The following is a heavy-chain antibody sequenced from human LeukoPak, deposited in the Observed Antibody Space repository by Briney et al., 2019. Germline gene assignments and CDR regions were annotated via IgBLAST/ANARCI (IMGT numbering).Heavy chain of an antibody. J-gene: IGHJ5*02. CDR1: GYSFTTCW. V-gene: IGHV5-51*01. Sequence: GEPLKISCKGSGYSFTTCWIGWVRQVPGKGLEWMGIIYPGTSDTQYTPPFQGQVTISVDKSTSTAYLQWSSLKASDTAMYYCAWRKYFSTWFEPWGQGTLVTVSS. D-gene: IGHD1-14*01. CDR3: AWRKYFSTWFEP. CDR2: IYPGTSDT.